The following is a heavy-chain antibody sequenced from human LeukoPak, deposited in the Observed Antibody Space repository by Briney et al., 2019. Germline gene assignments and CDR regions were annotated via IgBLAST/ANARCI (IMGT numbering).Heavy chain of an antibody. V-gene: IGHV4-59*12. CDR2: HYYSGST. CDR3: ARGARYYDILTGYFFDY. Sequence: SETLSLTCTVSGGSISSYYWSWIRQPPGKGLEWIGYHYYSGSTNYNPSLKSRVTISVDTSKNQFSLKLSSVTAADTAVYYCARGARYYDILTGYFFDYWGQGTLVTVSS. D-gene: IGHD3-9*01. CDR1: GGSISSYY. J-gene: IGHJ4*02.